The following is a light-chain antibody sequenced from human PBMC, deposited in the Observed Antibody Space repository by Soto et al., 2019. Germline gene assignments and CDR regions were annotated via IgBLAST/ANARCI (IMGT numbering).Light chain of an antibody. CDR1: SSDVGGYNF. V-gene: IGLV2-14*01. J-gene: IGLJ2*01. Sequence: QSALTQPASVSGSPGQSITISCTGTSSDVGGYNFVSWYQHHPGKAPKLMIYEVSDRPSGVSDRFSGSKSGNTASLTISGLQAEDEADYYCCSYTGSSTRLFGGGTKVTVL. CDR2: EVS. CDR3: CSYTGSSTRL.